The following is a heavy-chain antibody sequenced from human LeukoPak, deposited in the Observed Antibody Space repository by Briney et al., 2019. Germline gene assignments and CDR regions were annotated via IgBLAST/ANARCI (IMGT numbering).Heavy chain of an antibody. D-gene: IGHD6-25*01. CDR3: ARDTKRIAAGFDP. J-gene: IGHJ5*02. V-gene: IGHV1-46*01. Sequence: GASVKVSCKASGYTFTSYDINWVRQAPGQGLEWMGIINPSGGSTSYAQKFQGRVTMTRDTSTSTVYMELSSLRSEDTAVYYCARDTKRIAAGFDPWGQGTLVTVSS. CDR2: INPSGGST. CDR1: GYTFTSYD.